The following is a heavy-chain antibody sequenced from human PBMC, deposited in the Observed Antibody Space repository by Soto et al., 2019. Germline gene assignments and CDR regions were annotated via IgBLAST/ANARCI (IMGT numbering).Heavy chain of an antibody. Sequence: SETLSLTCTVSGGSISSYYWSWIRQPPGKGLEWIGYIYYSGSTNYNPSHKSRVTISVDTSKNQFSLKLSSVTAADTAVYYCARAALRITMVRGVIKSAHDAFDIWGQGTMVTVSS. D-gene: IGHD3-10*01. V-gene: IGHV4-59*01. CDR1: GGSISSYY. J-gene: IGHJ3*02. CDR3: ARAALRITMVRGVIKSAHDAFDI. CDR2: IYYSGST.